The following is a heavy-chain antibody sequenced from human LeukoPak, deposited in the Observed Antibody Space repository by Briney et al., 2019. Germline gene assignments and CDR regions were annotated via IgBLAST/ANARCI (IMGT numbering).Heavy chain of an antibody. Sequence: GGSLRLSCTGSGFPFGDYGMSWLRQAPGKGLEWVAVISYDGSNKYYADSVKGRFTISRDNSKNTLYLQMNSLRAEDTAIYYCAKGQSGWYSGYWGQGTLVTVSS. D-gene: IGHD6-19*01. CDR2: ISYDGSNK. J-gene: IGHJ4*02. CDR1: GFPFGDYG. CDR3: AKGQSGWYSGY. V-gene: IGHV3-30*04.